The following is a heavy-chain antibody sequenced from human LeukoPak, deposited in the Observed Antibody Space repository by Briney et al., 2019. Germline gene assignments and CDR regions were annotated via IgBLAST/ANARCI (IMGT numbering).Heavy chain of an antibody. Sequence: PSETLSLTCTSYGETFNNYYHSWVRHPPGKGLEWIGEINPSGSTTYNPSLISRVMKSVNTSKNQLSLKLTSVAAAVTAVYYCSRGDDPYKVGNYWGQGTLVTVSS. J-gene: IGHJ4*02. CDR2: INPSGST. D-gene: IGHD1-1*01. CDR1: GETFNNYY. V-gene: IGHV4-34*01. CDR3: SRGDDPYKVGNY.